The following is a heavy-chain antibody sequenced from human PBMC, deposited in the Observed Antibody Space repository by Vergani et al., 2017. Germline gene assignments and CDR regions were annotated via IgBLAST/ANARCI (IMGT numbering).Heavy chain of an antibody. CDR3: TSPLGY. V-gene: IGHV3-15*01. CDR2: IKTKPAGGTT. Sequence: EVQLVESGGGLVKPGGSLRLSCAASGFTFSDAWLTWVRQAPGKGLEWVGRIKTKPAGGTTDYAAPVKGRFTISRDDSQNTLYLEMNSLKTEDTAVYYWTSPLGYWGQGTLVTVSS. CDR1: GFTFSDAW. J-gene: IGHJ4*02. D-gene: IGHD3-16*01.